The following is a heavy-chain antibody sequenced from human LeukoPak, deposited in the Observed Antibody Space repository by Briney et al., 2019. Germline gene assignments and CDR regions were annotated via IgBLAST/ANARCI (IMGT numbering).Heavy chain of an antibody. CDR2: IKTDGTDK. CDR1: GFIFGSYW. D-gene: IGHD6-13*01. J-gene: IGHJ4*02. V-gene: IGHV3-7*01. Sequence: GGSLRLSCAASGFIFGSYWMSWVRQAPGEGLEGVASIKTDGTDKFYVNSVEGRFTISRDNAKNSLYLQMNSLRADDTAVYFCARGRFAATGKYYFDYWGQGTLVTVSS. CDR3: ARGRFAATGKYYFDY.